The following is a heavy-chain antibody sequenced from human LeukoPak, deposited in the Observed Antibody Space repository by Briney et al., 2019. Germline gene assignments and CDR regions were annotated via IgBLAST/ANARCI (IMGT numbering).Heavy chain of an antibody. D-gene: IGHD3-22*01. V-gene: IGHV4-38-2*02. CDR2: VYHVGTT. J-gene: IGHJ3*02. CDR3: ARDGPYYYDSSGYYDAFDI. Sequence: SETLSLTCTVSGYSISSGYYWGWIRQPPGKGLEWIVVYHVGTTDYNPSLKSRVTMSLDTSKNQFSLKLSSVTAADTAVYYRARDGPYYYDSSGYYDAFDIWGQGTMVTVSS. CDR1: GYSISSGYY.